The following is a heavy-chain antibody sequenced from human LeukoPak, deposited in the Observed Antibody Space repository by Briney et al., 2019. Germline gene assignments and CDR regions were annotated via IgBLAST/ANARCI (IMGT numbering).Heavy chain of an antibody. Sequence: ASVKVSCKASGYTFTSYGISWVRQAPGQGLEWMGWISAYNGNTNYAQKLQGRVTMTTDTSTSTAYMELRSLRSDDTAVYYCVRGIHSGSSGPYYFDYWGQGILITVSS. D-gene: IGHD1-26*01. J-gene: IGHJ4*02. V-gene: IGHV1-18*01. CDR1: GYTFTSYG. CDR3: VRGIHSGSSGPYYFDY. CDR2: ISAYNGNT.